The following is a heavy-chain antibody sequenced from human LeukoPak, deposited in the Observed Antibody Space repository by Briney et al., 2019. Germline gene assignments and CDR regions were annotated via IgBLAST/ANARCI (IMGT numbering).Heavy chain of an antibody. CDR1: GGSIRNSNYN. V-gene: IGHV4-39*07. J-gene: IGHJ4*02. Sequence: SETLSLTCTVSGGSIRNSNYNWGWIRQPPGKGLECIGSIHYTGSTYYNPSLKSRVTISVDTSKNQFSLKLSPVTAADTAVYYCARGGSSGWPPEVGYFDYWGQGTLVTVSS. D-gene: IGHD6-19*01. CDR3: ARGGSSGWPPEVGYFDY. CDR2: IHYTGST.